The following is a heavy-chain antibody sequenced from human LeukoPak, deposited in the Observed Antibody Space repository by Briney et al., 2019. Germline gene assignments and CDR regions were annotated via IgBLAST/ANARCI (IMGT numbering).Heavy chain of an antibody. CDR1: GYTLTELS. CDR3: ATPTPYYYDCSGYQALIFDY. D-gene: IGHD3-22*01. CDR2: FYPEDGET. J-gene: IGHJ4*02. V-gene: IGHV1-24*01. Sequence: ASVKVSCKVSGYTLTELSMHWVRQAPGKGLEWMGGFYPEDGETIYAQKFQGRVTMTEDTSTDTAYMELSSLRSDDTAVYYCATPTPYYYDCSGYQALIFDYWGQGTLVTVSS.